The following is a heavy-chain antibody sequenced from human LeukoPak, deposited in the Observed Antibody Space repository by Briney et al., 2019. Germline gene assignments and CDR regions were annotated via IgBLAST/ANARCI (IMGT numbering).Heavy chain of an antibody. V-gene: IGHV4-34*01. J-gene: IGHJ4*02. CDR2: IYHSGST. Sequence: PSETLSLTCAVYGGSFSGYYWGWIRQPPGKGLEWIGNIYHSGSTYYNPSLKSRVTISVDTSKNQFSLKLSSVTAADTAVYYCAKLNNYDLMIDYWGQGTLVTVSS. CDR1: GGSFSGYY. CDR3: AKLNNYDLMIDY. D-gene: IGHD3-3*01.